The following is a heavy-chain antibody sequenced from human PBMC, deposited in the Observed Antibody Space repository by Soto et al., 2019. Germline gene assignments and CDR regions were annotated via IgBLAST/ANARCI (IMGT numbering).Heavy chain of an antibody. D-gene: IGHD2-21*02. CDR1: GGTFSSYA. Sequence: QVQLVQSGAEVKKPASSVKVSCKASGGTFSSYAISWVRQAPGQGLEWMGGIIPIFGTANYAQKFQGRVTITADESTSTAYMELSSLRSDDTAVDYCAMPRKVVTPVEFASWGHATLVTVSS. V-gene: IGHV1-69*01. CDR3: AMPRKVVTPVEFAS. J-gene: IGHJ5*01. CDR2: IIPIFGTA.